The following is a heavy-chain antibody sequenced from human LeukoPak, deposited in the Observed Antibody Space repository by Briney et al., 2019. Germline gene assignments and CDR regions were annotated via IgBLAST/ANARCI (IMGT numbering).Heavy chain of an antibody. Sequence: GGSLRLSCAASGFTFSSYAMSWVRQAPGKGLEWVSAISGSGGSTYYADSVKGRFTISRDNSKNTLYLQMNSLRAEDTAVYYCAKGNPYCSGGSCYVGLDYWGQGTLVTVSS. CDR3: AKGNPYCSGGSCYVGLDY. J-gene: IGHJ4*02. D-gene: IGHD2-15*01. V-gene: IGHV3-23*01. CDR2: ISGSGGST. CDR1: GFTFSSYA.